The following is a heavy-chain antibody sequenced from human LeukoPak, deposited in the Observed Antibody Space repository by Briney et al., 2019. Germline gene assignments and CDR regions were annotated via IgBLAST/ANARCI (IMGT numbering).Heavy chain of an antibody. Sequence: DPSETLSLTCTVSGGSISSYYWSWIRQPAGKGLEWIGRIYTSGSTNYNPSLKSRVTMSVDTSKNQFSLKLSSVTAADTAVYYCARVEIYSGYDYGGGWFHPWGQGTLVTLSS. J-gene: IGHJ5*02. D-gene: IGHD5-12*01. CDR2: IYTSGST. V-gene: IGHV4-4*07. CDR3: ARVEIYSGYDYGGGWFHP. CDR1: GGSISSYY.